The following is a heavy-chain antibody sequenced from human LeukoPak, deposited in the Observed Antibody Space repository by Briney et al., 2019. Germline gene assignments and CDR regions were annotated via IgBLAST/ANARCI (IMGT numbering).Heavy chain of an antibody. Sequence: GGSLRLSCAASGFTFSSYWMSWVRQAPGEGLEWVGNIKQDGTQKYYMDSVKGRFSISRDNAKNSLYLQMNALRAEDTAVYYCARDVRPDYWGQGTLVTVST. J-gene: IGHJ4*02. CDR1: GFTFSSYW. V-gene: IGHV3-7*04. CDR2: IKQDGTQK. CDR3: ARDVRPDY.